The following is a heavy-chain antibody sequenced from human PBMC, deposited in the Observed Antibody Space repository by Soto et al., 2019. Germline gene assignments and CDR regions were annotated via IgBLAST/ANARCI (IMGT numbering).Heavy chain of an antibody. CDR3: VRLIGNSWLDS. J-gene: IGHJ5*01. CDR1: GDSVSTNTAT. Sequence: PSQTLSLTCDMSGDSVSTNTATWDWIRQSPSRGLEWLGRTYYRSRWYFDYAVSVKSRITISPDISNNQVSLQLTSVTPDDTAIYYCVRLIGNSWLDSWGQGTLVTVS. V-gene: IGHV6-1*01. D-gene: IGHD3-22*01. CDR2: TYYRSRWYF.